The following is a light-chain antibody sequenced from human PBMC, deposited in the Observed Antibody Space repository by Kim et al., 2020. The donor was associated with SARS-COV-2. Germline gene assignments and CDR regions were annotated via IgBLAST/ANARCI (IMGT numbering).Light chain of an antibody. CDR2: GAS. CDR1: QSGSSSY. Sequence: GERATLSCRASQSGSSSYLAWYQQKPGQAPRLLIYGASRRATGIPDRFSGSGSGTDFTLTISRLEAEDFAMYYCQQYGRSPPGWTFGQGTKVDIK. V-gene: IGKV3-20*01. J-gene: IGKJ1*01. CDR3: QQYGRSPPGWT.